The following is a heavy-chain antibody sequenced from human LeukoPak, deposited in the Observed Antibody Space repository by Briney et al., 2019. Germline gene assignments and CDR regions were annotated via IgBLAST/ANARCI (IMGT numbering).Heavy chain of an antibody. CDR3: SRGGGFLDY. J-gene: IGHJ4*02. CDR2: IYTGGST. Sequence: GGSLRLSCAASGFAVSSNFMSWVRQAPGKGLEWVSVIYTGGSTYYADSVRGRFTISRDESKNTLYLQMNSLRAEDTAVYYCSRGGGFLDYWGQGTLVTVSS. V-gene: IGHV3-53*01. CDR1: GFAVSSNF. D-gene: IGHD2/OR15-2a*01.